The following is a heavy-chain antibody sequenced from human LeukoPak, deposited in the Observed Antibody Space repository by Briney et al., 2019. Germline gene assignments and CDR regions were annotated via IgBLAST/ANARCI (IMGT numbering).Heavy chain of an antibody. D-gene: IGHD6-19*01. CDR2: IYYSGST. Sequence: SETLSLTCAVYGGSFSGYYWSWIRQPPGKGLEWIGYIYYSGSTNYNPSLKSRVTISVDTSKNQFSLKLSSVTAADTAVYYCAREGQWLALDYWGQGTLVTVSS. CDR1: GGSFSGYY. CDR3: AREGQWLALDY. V-gene: IGHV4-59*01. J-gene: IGHJ4*02.